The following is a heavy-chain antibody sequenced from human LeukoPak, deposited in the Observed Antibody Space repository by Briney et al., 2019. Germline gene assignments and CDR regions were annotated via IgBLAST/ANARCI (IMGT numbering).Heavy chain of an antibody. CDR1: AFSFSTYS. Sequence: GGSLRLSCAASAFSFSTYSMSWVRQAPGKGLEWVSFISPSGDTYYVDSVKGRFTISRDNSENTLYLEMNSLRAEDTAAYHCAKANVRGAVDVWGRGTMVTVSS. J-gene: IGHJ3*01. D-gene: IGHD3-10*01. CDR2: ISPSGDT. CDR3: AKANVRGAVDV. V-gene: IGHV3-23*01.